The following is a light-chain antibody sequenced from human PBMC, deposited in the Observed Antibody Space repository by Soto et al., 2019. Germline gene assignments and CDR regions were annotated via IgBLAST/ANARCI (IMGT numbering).Light chain of an antibody. V-gene: IGLV1-44*01. Sequence: QSVLTQPPSASGTPGQRVTISCSGSNSNIGTNSVNWYQQFPGTAPKLLIFIDNRRPSGVPDRFSGSKSGISASLAISGLQSEDEADYYCAAWDDSLNGPVFGTGTKLTVL. CDR1: NSNIGTNS. CDR3: AAWDDSLNGPV. CDR2: IDN. J-gene: IGLJ1*01.